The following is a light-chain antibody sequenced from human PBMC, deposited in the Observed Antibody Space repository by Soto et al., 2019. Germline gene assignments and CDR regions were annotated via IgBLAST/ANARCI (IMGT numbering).Light chain of an antibody. CDR3: QQRSRT. Sequence: EIVLTQSPATLSLSPGETATLSCRASESVSRYLAWYQQKPGQAPRLLIYDASNRATGIPTRFSGSGSGTDFTLTISSLEPDDFAVYYCQQRSRTFGGGNKVDI. CDR1: ESVSRY. J-gene: IGKJ4*01. CDR2: DAS. V-gene: IGKV3-11*01.